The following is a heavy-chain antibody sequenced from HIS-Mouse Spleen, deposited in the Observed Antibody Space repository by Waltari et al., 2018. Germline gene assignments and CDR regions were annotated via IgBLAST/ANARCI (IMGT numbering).Heavy chain of an antibody. J-gene: IGHJ4*02. D-gene: IGHD3-9*01. V-gene: IGHV1-2*02. CDR2: INPNTGAT. CDR3: ARANRDDYDILTGYYDY. CDR1: GYTFTGYY. Sequence: QVQLVQSGAEVKKPGASVKVSCKASGYTFTGYYMHWVRQAPGQGLEVMEWINPNTGATNNAQRFKGRVSRTRNTSISTAYMGLSRLRSDDTAVYYCARANRDDYDILTGYYDYWGQGTLVTVSS.